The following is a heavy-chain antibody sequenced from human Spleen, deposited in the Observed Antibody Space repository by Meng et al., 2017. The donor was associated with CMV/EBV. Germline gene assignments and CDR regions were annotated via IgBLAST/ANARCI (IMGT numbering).Heavy chain of an antibody. Sequence: SVKVSCKSSGGIFSSYTVSWVRQAPGQGLEWMGGVIPTIRIPNYAREFQGRVTITADESTSTAFMELNNLTSDDTAVYYCARGSYYYDTSGYYQPHFDYWGQGTLVTVSS. J-gene: IGHJ4*02. D-gene: IGHD3-22*01. CDR3: ARGSYYYDTSGYYQPHFDY. V-gene: IGHV1-69*10. CDR2: VIPTIRIP. CDR1: GGIFSSYT.